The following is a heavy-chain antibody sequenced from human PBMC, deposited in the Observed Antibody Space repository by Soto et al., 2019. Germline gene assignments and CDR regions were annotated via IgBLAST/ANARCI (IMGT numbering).Heavy chain of an antibody. CDR2: IYPGDSET. Sequence: GESLKISCKGSGYNFTTFWIGWVRQVPGKGLEWMGIIYPGDSETKYSPDFEGQVTISADRSTNTAYLQWRSLRASDTAMYYCARLGFPGAIYFDSWGLGTLVTVLL. J-gene: IGHJ4*02. V-gene: IGHV5-51*01. CDR3: ARLGFPGAIYFDS. CDR1: GYNFTTFW.